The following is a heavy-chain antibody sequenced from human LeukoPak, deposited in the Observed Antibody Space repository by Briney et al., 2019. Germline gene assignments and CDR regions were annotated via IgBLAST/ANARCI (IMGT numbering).Heavy chain of an antibody. CDR1: GFTFSSYW. Sequence: GGSLRLSCTASGFTFSSYWMNWVRQAPGTGREWVANINQDGTTKYYLDSVKGRFTISRDSAKNSLYLQMNSLRAEETAIYYCARDPDYYYGMDVWGQGTTVTVSS. V-gene: IGHV3-7*01. CDR2: INQDGTTK. CDR3: ARDPDYYYGMDV. J-gene: IGHJ6*02.